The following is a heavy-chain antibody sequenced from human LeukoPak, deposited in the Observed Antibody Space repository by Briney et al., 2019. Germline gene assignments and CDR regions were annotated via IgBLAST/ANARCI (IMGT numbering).Heavy chain of an antibody. V-gene: IGHV1-2*02. CDR1: GYIFTGYY. CDR3: AKNVDTAMASYYNYYMDV. J-gene: IGHJ6*03. Sequence: ASVKVSCKASGYIFTGYYMHWVRQAPGQGLGWMGWINPNSGGTKYAQKFQGRVTMTRDTSISTAYMELSRLTSDDTAVYYCAKNVDTAMASYYNYYMDVWGKGTTVTVSS. D-gene: IGHD5-18*01. CDR2: INPNSGGT.